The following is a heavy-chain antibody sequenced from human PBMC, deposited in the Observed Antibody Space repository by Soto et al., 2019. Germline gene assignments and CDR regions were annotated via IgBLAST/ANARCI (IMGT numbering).Heavy chain of an antibody. Sequence: NPSETLSLTCTVSGGSISSGGYYWSWIRQHPGKGLEWIGYIYYSGSTYYNPSLKSRVTISVDTSKNQFSLKLSSVTAADTAVYYCARGAAVGGEDYYYYGMDVWGQGTTVTVSS. CDR3: ARGAAVGGEDYYYYGMDV. CDR1: GGSISSGGYY. CDR2: IYYSGST. J-gene: IGHJ6*02. D-gene: IGHD2-15*01. V-gene: IGHV4-31*03.